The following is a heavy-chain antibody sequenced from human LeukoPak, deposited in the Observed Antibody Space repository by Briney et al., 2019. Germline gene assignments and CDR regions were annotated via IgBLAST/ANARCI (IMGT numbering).Heavy chain of an antibody. V-gene: IGHV4-34*01. J-gene: IGHJ4*02. D-gene: IGHD2-2*01. CDR1: GGSFSGCY. CDR3: ARGPIVVVPAAGGYYFDY. CDR2: INHSGST. Sequence: SETLSLTCAVYGGSFSGCYWSWIRQPPGKGLEWVGEINHSGSTNYNPSLKSRVTISVDTSKNQFSLKLSSVTAADTAVYYCARGPIVVVPAAGGYYFDYWGQGTLVTVSS.